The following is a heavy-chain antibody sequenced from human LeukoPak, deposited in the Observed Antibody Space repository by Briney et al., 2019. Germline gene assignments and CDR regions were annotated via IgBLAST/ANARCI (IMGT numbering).Heavy chain of an antibody. Sequence: GESLKISCKGFGYSFTTNWIGWVRQMPGKGLEWMGITFPSDSDTRYSPSFQGQVTISADKSTSTAYLQWSSLKASDTAMYYCARPGYSSSLDYWGQGTLVTVSS. V-gene: IGHV5-51*01. D-gene: IGHD6-13*01. CDR3: ARPGYSSSLDY. J-gene: IGHJ4*02. CDR2: TFPSDSDT. CDR1: GYSFTTNW.